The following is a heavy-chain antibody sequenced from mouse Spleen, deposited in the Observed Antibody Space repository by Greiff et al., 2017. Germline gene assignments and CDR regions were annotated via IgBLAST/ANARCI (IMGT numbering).Heavy chain of an antibody. Sequence: EVNLVESEGGLVQPGSSMKLSCTASGFTFSDYYMAWVRQVPEKGLEWVANINYDGSSTYYLDSLKSRFIISRDNAKNILYLQMSSLKSEDTATYYCAREDDGLFDYWGQGTTLTVSS. CDR2: INYDGSST. V-gene: IGHV5-16*01. J-gene: IGHJ2*01. CDR3: AREDDGLFDY. CDR1: GFTFSDYY. D-gene: IGHD2-3*01.